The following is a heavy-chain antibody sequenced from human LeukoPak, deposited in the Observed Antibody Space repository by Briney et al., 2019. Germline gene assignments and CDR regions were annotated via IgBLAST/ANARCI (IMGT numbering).Heavy chain of an antibody. CDR1: GGSISTYY. Sequence: PSKTLSLTCTVSGGSISTYYWSWIRQPPGKGLEWIGYIYYSGSTKYNPSLKSRVTISVDTSKNQFSLKLSSVTAADTAVYYCAGLGVMGATSGPDFDYWGQGTLVTVSS. D-gene: IGHD1-26*01. V-gene: IGHV4-59*04. CDR2: IYYSGST. CDR3: AGLGVMGATSGPDFDY. J-gene: IGHJ4*02.